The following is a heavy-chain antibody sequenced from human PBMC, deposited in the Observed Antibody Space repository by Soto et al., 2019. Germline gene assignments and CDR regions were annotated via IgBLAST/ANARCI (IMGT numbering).Heavy chain of an antibody. D-gene: IGHD7-27*01. J-gene: IGHJ3*01. CDR3: ARDQSGAVDF. V-gene: IGHV4-4*07. Sequence: QVQLQESGPGLVEPSETLSLTCTVSGDSMTKYYWSWIRQSAEKGLEWIGRISATGTTTYMSSLKSRITLSIDTSNNHFSLNLKFVTAADTAVDFCARDQSGAVDFWGQGTAVTVS. CDR2: ISATGTT. CDR1: GDSMTKYY.